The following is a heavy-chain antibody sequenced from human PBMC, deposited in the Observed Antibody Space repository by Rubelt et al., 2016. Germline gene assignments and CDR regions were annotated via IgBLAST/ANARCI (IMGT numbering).Heavy chain of an antibody. D-gene: IGHD6-13*01. CDR3: AHRSAAAAGAWAY. Sequence: QITLKESGPMLVKPTQTLTLTCTFSGFSLTTSGVGVGWIRQPPGKAQEWLALLSWDDDKRYSPSLKSRPTITKDTSKTQGVLRMTNMDPVDTATYYCAHRSAAAAGAWAYWGQGTLVTVSS. CDR2: LSWDDDK. CDR1: GFSLTTSGVG. J-gene: IGHJ4*02. V-gene: IGHV2-5*02.